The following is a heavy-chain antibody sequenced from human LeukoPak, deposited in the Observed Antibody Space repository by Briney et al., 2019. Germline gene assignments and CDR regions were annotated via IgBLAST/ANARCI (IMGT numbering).Heavy chain of an antibody. CDR1: GGSISNYN. Sequence: SETLSLTCTVPGGSISNYNWSWIRQPPGKGLEWIGYINYSETTNYNPSLKRRVTISVDTSRNQFSLRLSSVTAADTAVYYCASGIFGMVINGFDIWGQGTMVTVSS. D-gene: IGHD3-3*01. J-gene: IGHJ3*02. CDR2: INYSETT. V-gene: IGHV4-59*01. CDR3: ASGIFGMVINGFDI.